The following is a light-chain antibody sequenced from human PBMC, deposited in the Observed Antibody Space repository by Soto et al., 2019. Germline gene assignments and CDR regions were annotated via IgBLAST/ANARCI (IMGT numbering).Light chain of an antibody. CDR1: SSDVGGYNY. J-gene: IGLJ3*02. V-gene: IGLV2-14*01. CDR2: EVS. CDR3: SSYTISNSWV. Sequence: QSALTQPASVSGSPGQSITISCTGTSSDVGGYNYVSWYQQYPGKAPRLMIYEVSNRPSGVSNRFSGSKSGNTASLTISGLQAEDEADYYCSSYTISNSWVFGGGTKRTVL.